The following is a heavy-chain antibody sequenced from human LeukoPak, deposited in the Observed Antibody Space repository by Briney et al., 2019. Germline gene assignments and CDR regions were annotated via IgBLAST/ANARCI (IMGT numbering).Heavy chain of an antibody. V-gene: IGHV3-21*01. Sequence: KPGGSLRLSCAASGFTFSNYSMNWVRQAAGKGLEWVSSISSGSSYIYYADSMKGRFTISRDNAKNSLYLQMNSLRAEDTAVYYCARDDSGSFDYWGQGTLVTVSS. J-gene: IGHJ4*02. CDR2: ISSGSSYI. CDR3: ARDDSGSFDY. CDR1: GFTFSNYS. D-gene: IGHD3-10*01.